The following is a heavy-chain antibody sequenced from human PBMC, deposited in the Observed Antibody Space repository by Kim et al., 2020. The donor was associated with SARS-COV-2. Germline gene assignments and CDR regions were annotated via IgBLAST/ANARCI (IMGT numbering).Heavy chain of an antibody. D-gene: IGHD6-6*01. CDR2: IKSKTDGGTT. Sequence: GGSLRLSCATSGFTFTNGWMGWVRQAPGTGLEWVGRIKSKTDGGTTDYAAPVKGRFTISRDDSKDTVYLQMNSLKSEDTAVYYCTTDRGLAARPLFDYWGQGSLVTVSS. J-gene: IGHJ4*02. V-gene: IGHV3-15*01. CDR1: GFTFTNGW. CDR3: TTDRGLAARPLFDY.